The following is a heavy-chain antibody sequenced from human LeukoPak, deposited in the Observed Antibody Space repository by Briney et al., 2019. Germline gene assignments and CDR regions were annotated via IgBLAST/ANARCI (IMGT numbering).Heavy chain of an antibody. D-gene: IGHD3-22*01. CDR1: GGSISSSSYY. CDR3: ERQSGFTMIVVVADDAFDI. CDR2: IYYSGST. V-gene: IGHV4-39*01. Sequence: SETLSLTCTVSGGSISSSSYYWGWIRQPPGKGLEWIGSIYYSGSTYYNPSLKSRVTISVDTSKNQFSLKLSSVTAADTAVYYCERQSGFTMIVVVADDAFDIWGQGTMVTVSS. J-gene: IGHJ3*02.